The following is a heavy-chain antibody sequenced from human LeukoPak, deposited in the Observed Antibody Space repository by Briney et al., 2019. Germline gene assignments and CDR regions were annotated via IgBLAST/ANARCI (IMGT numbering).Heavy chain of an antibody. CDR3: AKDLSSYYDSSGLVDY. V-gene: IGHV3-30*18. J-gene: IGHJ4*02. CDR2: ISYDGSNK. D-gene: IGHD3-22*01. CDR1: GFTFSSYG. Sequence: PGGSLRLSCAASGFTFSSYGMHWVRQAPGKGLEWVAVISYDGSNKYYADSVKGRSTISRDNSKNTLYLQMNSLRAEDTAVYYCAKDLSSYYDSSGLVDYWGQGTLVTVSS.